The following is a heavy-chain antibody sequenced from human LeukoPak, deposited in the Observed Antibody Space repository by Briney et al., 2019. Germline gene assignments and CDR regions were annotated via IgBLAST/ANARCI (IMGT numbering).Heavy chain of an antibody. CDR2: ISSSGSTI. V-gene: IGHV3-11*01. D-gene: IGHD1-26*01. CDR3: AKDFSIVGATRFDY. J-gene: IGHJ4*02. Sequence: GGSLRLSCAASGFTISDYYMSWIRQAPGKGLEWVSYISSSGSTIYYADSVKGRFTISRDNAKNSLYLQMNSLRAEDTAVYYCAKDFSIVGATRFDYWGQGTLVTVSS. CDR1: GFTISDYY.